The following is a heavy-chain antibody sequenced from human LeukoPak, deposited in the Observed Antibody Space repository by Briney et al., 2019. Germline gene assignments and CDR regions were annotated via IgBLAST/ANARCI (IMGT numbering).Heavy chain of an antibody. J-gene: IGHJ4*02. CDR2: IYSSGST. D-gene: IGHD6-19*01. CDR1: GLTVSSNY. V-gene: IGHV3-53*01. CDR3: ARSQIAVAGAFDY. Sequence: GGSLRLSCAASGLTVSSNYMSWVRQAPGKGLEWVSLIYSSGSTYYADSVKGRFTISRDNSKNTLFLQMNSLRAEDTAVYYCARSQIAVAGAFDYWGQGTLVTVSS.